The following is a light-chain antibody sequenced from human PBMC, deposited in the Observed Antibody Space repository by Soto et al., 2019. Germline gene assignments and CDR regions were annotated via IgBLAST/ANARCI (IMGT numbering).Light chain of an antibody. J-gene: IGKJ1*01. Sequence: DIQVTQSPSTLSASVGDRVTFTCRASQSISSWLAWYQQKPGRAPKLLIYDASTLESGVPSRFSGSGSGTELTLTISRLQTDDFATYYCQQYNTYPWTFGQGTKVEIK. CDR2: DAS. CDR1: QSISSW. CDR3: QQYNTYPWT. V-gene: IGKV1-5*01.